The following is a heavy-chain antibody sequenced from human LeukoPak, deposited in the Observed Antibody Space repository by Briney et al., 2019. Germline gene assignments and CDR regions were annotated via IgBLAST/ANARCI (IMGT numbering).Heavy chain of an antibody. V-gene: IGHV4-59*01. CDR2: IYYSGST. D-gene: IGHD1-1*01. Sequence: PETLSLTCTVSGRSISGYYWSWIRQPPGKGLEWIGYIYYSGSTNYNPSLKSRVTISVDTSKNQFSLKLSSVTAADTAVYYCARASAFNWNDYWGQGTLVTVSS. J-gene: IGHJ4*02. CDR3: ARASAFNWNDY. CDR1: GRSISGYY.